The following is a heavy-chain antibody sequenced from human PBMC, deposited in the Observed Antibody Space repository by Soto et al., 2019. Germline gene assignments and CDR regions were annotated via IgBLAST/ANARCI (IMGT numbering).Heavy chain of an antibody. Sequence: SETLSLTCTISGGSISVYYWSWIRQPPGQALEWIGYIYDSGSPYYNPSLRSRVIISADTSKNQISLKLTSATAADPAVYFCARGVGSSPPRYWGRGTLVTVSS. V-gene: IGHV4-59*01. CDR2: IYDSGSP. CDR3: ARGVGSSPPRY. J-gene: IGHJ4*02. D-gene: IGHD1-26*01. CDR1: GGSISVYY.